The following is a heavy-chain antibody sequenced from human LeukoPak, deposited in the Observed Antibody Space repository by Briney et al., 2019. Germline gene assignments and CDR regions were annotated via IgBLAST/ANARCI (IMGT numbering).Heavy chain of an antibody. V-gene: IGHV3-30*02. CDR3: AKGNYDILTALDAFAI. CDR2: IRYDGSYK. J-gene: IGHJ3*02. Sequence: GGSLRLSCAASGFISSNYGMQWVRHAPGKGLEWVAVIRYDGSYKYYADSVKGRFTISRDDYKNTLYLQMNSLRAEDTAVYYCAKGNYDILTALDAFAIWSQGTRVTVSS. CDR1: GFISSNYG. D-gene: IGHD3-9*01.